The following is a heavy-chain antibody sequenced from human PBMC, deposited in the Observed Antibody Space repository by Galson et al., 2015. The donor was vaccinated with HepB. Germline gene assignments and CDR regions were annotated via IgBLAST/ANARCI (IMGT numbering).Heavy chain of an antibody. V-gene: IGHV4-59*12. CDR3: ARVGFGESLDY. D-gene: IGHD3-10*01. CDR2: IYYSGST. Sequence: LSLTCTVSGGSISSYYWSWIRQPPGKGLEWIGYIYYSGSTNYNPSLKSRVTISVDTSKNQFSLKLSSVTAADTAVYYCARVGFGESLDYWGQGTLVTVSS. CDR1: GGSISSYY. J-gene: IGHJ4*02.